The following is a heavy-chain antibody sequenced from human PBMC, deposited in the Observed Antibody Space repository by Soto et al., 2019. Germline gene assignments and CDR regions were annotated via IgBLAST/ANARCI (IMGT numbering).Heavy chain of an antibody. Sequence: QVQLVESGGGVVQPGRSLRLSCAASGFTFSTYGMHWVRQAPGKGLEWVATIRPDGSNEWYADSVKGQFSIFRDNSYNALYLHMNSLRAEDTAVYYCARDSTSGATYSGAFYYAMDVWGQGTTVIVSS. CDR2: IRPDGSNE. CDR3: ARDSTSGATYSGAFYYAMDV. D-gene: IGHD1-26*01. V-gene: IGHV3-33*01. CDR1: GFTFSTYG. J-gene: IGHJ6*02.